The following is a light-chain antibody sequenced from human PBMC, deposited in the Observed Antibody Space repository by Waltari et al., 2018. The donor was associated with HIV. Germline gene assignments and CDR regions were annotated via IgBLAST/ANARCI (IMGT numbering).Light chain of an antibody. CDR3: QHYGN. V-gene: IGKV3-20*01. CDR2: GAA. Sequence: IVWTQSPGNLSSSPGERATLSCRASQSVSSTYLAWHQQKPGQAPRLLISGAATRATGIPDRFSGSGSGTDFTLTISRLEPEDSALYYCQHYGNFGGGTKVEI. J-gene: IGKJ4*01. CDR1: QSVSSTY.